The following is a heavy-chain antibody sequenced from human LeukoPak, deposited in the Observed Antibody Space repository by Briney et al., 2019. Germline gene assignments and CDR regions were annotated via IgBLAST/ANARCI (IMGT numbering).Heavy chain of an antibody. J-gene: IGHJ4*02. Sequence: GASVKVSCKASGYTFSDFYVHWVRQAPGQGLEWMGIIKVSGGRTEYAQKFQGRVTMTRDMSTSTVYMELNNLRSEDTPVYYCAREPPESYYFDYWGQGTLVSVSS. V-gene: IGHV1-46*01. CDR3: AREPPESYYFDY. CDR1: GYTFSDFY. CDR2: IKVSGGRT.